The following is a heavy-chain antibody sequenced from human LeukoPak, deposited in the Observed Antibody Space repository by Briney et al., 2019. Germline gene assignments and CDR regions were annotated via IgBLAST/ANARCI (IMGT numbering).Heavy chain of an antibody. CDR2: ISSSGSTI. J-gene: IGHJ4*02. CDR1: GFTFSSYE. V-gene: IGHV3-48*03. D-gene: IGHD5-24*01. Sequence: GGVLRLSCAASGFTFSSYEMNWVRQAPGKGLEWVSYISSSGSTIYCADSVKGRFTISRDNAKNSLYLQMNSLRAEDTAVYYCARDGYKGFDYWGQGTLVTVSS. CDR3: ARDGYKGFDY.